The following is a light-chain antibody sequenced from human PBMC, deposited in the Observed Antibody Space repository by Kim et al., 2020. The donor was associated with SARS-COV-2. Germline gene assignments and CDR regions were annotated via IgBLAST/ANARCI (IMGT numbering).Light chain of an antibody. CDR1: KLGNKY. CDR3: QAWDSSTSVV. J-gene: IGLJ2*01. CDR2: KDT. Sequence: SYELTQPPSVSVSPGQTARITCAGDKLGNKYVYWYQQKPGQAPVLVIYKDTKRPSGIPERFSGSNSGNTATLTISGTQAVDEADYYCQAWDSSTSVVVGG. V-gene: IGLV3-1*01.